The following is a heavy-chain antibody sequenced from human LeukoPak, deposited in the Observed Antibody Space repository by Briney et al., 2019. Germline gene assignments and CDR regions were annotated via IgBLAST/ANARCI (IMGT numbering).Heavy chain of an antibody. CDR3: ATYSWSSGRAY. V-gene: IGHV4-61*02. J-gene: IGHJ4*02. Sequence: PSEPLSLTCTVSGGSIRSGSYYWSWLRQPAGTGLEWIGRMYTSGSTNYNPSLKSRVTISVDTSKNQSSLKLRSVTAAGTAVCYCATYSWSSGRAYWGQGALVTVSS. D-gene: IGHD6-6*01. CDR2: MYTSGST. CDR1: GGSIRSGSYY.